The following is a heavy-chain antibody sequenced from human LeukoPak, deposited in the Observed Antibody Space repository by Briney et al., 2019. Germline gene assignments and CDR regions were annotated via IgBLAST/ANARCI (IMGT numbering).Heavy chain of an antibody. CDR3: AKDLYSNYVFYYYGMDV. Sequence: GGSLRLSSAAAGFSFSSSAMSLGREAPGEGQWWGSVISVSGGRTYYADSVKGRFTTTRDNSKNTVHLQMNSLRAEDTAVYYCAKDLYSNYVFYYYGMDVWGQGTTVPVSS. D-gene: IGHD4-11*01. V-gene: IGHV3-23*01. CDR1: GFSFSSSA. J-gene: IGHJ6*02. CDR2: ISVSGGRT.